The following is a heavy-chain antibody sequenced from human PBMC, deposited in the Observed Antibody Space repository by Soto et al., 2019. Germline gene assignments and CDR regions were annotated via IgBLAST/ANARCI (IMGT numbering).Heavy chain of an antibody. CDR2: IKPAIGSA. CDR1: GDIFTTYA. D-gene: IGHD1-26*01. CDR3: ARGLLVGHETVDY. V-gene: IGHV1-69*01. J-gene: IGHJ4*02. Sequence: QVQVVQSGAEVKEPGSSVKVSCKASGDIFTTYAINWVRQARGQGLVWMGGIKPAIGSANYAPTFQGRLTITADDLTATAYMDLTSLTSEDTAVYYCARGLLVGHETVDYWGQGTLVTVSS.